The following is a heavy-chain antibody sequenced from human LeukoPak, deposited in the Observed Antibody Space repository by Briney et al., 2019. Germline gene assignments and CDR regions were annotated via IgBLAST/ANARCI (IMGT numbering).Heavy chain of an antibody. V-gene: IGHV4-59*01. CDR2: IYYSGST. D-gene: IGHD3-16*01. CDR1: GGSISSYY. CDR3: ARSGGDGYIRYYYGMDV. J-gene: IGHJ6*02. Sequence: PSETLSLTCTVSGGSISSYYWSWIRQPPGKGLEWIGYIYYSGSTNYNPSLESRVTISVDTSKNQFSLKLSSVTAADTAVYYCARSGGDGYIRYYYGMDVWGQGTTVTVSS.